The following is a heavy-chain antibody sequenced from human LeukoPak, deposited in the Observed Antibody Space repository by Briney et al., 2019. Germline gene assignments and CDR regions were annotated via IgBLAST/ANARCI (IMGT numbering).Heavy chain of an antibody. Sequence: GGSLRLSCAASGFTFSSYEMNWVRQAPGKGLEWVSYISSSGSTIYYADSVKGRFTISRDNAKNSLYLQMNSLRAEDTAVYCCARYCSSTSCSPLYYGMDVWGKGTTVTVSS. CDR2: ISSSGSTI. CDR1: GFTFSSYE. CDR3: ARYCSSTSCSPLYYGMDV. D-gene: IGHD2-2*01. J-gene: IGHJ6*04. V-gene: IGHV3-48*03.